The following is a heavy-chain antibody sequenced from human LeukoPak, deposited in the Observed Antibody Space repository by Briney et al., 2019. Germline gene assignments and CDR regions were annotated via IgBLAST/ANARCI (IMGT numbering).Heavy chain of an antibody. CDR2: IYYSGIT. J-gene: IGHJ6*03. CDR3: ARTGDSSGYSYYYYMDV. D-gene: IGHD3-22*01. CDR1: GGSISSYY. Sequence: SETLSLTCTVSGGSISSYYWSWLRQPPGKGLEWIGYIYYSGITNYNPSLKSRVTISVDTSKNQFSLKLSSVTAADTAVYYCARTGDSSGYSYYYYMDVWGKGTTVTVSS. V-gene: IGHV4-59*01.